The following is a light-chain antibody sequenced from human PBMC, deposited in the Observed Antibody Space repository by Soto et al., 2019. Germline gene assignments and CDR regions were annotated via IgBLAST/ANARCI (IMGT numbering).Light chain of an antibody. CDR2: GAS. V-gene: IGKV3-15*01. J-gene: IGKJ2*01. CDR3: QQYNNWPYT. CDR1: QSVSSN. Sequence: EIVMPQSPATLSVSPGERATLSCRASQSVSSNLAWYQQKPGQPPRLLIYGASTRATGIPARFSGSGSGTEFTLTISSLQSEDLAVYYCQQYNNWPYTFGQGTKLEIK.